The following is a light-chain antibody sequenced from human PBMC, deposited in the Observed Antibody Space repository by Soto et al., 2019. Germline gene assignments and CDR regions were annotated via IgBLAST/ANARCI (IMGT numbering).Light chain of an antibody. CDR3: SSYAGSSNV. V-gene: IGLV2-8*01. CDR2: EVN. Sequence: QSVLTQPPSASGSPGQSVTISCTGTSSDVGAYIYVSWYQQHPGKAPKLIIYEVNKRPSGVPDRFSGSKSGNTASLTVSGIQAEDEADYYCSSYAGSSNVFGTGTKLTVL. CDR1: SSDVGAYIY. J-gene: IGLJ1*01.